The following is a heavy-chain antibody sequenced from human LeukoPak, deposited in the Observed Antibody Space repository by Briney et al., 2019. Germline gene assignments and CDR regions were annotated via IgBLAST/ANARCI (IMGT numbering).Heavy chain of an antibody. V-gene: IGHV4-34*01. D-gene: IGHD6-19*01. Sequence: SETLSLTCAVYGGSFSGYYWSWIRQPPGKGLEWIGEINHSGSTNYNPSLKSRVTISVDTSKNQFSLKLSSVTAADTAVYYCARGRNSSGWYRYWGQGTLVTVS. CDR3: ARGRNSSGWYRY. CDR2: INHSGST. J-gene: IGHJ4*02. CDR1: GGSFSGYY.